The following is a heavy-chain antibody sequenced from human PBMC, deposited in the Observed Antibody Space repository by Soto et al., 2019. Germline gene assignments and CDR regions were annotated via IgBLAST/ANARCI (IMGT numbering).Heavy chain of an antibody. D-gene: IGHD3-3*01. CDR3: ARVDDFWSGYYLPYYYYGMDV. Sequence: GGSLRLSCAASGFTFSSYWMSWVRQAPGKGLEWVANIKQDGSEKYYVDSVKGRFTISRDNAKNSLYLQMNSLRAEDTAVYYCARVDDFWSGYYLPYYYYGMDVWGQGTTVTVSS. CDR1: GFTFSSYW. V-gene: IGHV3-7*05. CDR2: IKQDGSEK. J-gene: IGHJ6*02.